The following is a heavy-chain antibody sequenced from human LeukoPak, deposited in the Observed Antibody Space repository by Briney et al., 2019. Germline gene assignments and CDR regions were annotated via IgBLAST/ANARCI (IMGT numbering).Heavy chain of an antibody. V-gene: IGHV4-59*01. D-gene: IGHD2-15*01. CDR1: GGSISSYY. CDR2: IFYSGST. CDR3: ARSYSPYYYYMEV. J-gene: IGHJ6*03. Sequence: SETLSLTCTVSGGSISSYYWSWIRQPPGKGLEWIGYIFYSGSTDYNPSLKNRVTISVDTSQNQFSLKLSSVTTADTAVYYCARSYSPYYYYMEVWGKGTTVTVSS.